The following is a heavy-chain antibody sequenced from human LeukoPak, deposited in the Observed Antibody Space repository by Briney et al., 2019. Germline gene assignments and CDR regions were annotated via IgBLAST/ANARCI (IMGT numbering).Heavy chain of an antibody. J-gene: IGHJ4*02. CDR2: INSAGST. D-gene: IGHD4-17*01. Sequence: PGGSLRLSCAASGFTFSSYWMNWARQAPGKGLEWVSAINSAGSTYYGDSVRGRFTISRDNSKNVLHLQMNSLRAEDTALYYCAKDQNTVATAPFDYWGLGTLVTVSS. V-gene: IGHV3-23*01. CDR1: GFTFSSYW. CDR3: AKDQNTVATAPFDY.